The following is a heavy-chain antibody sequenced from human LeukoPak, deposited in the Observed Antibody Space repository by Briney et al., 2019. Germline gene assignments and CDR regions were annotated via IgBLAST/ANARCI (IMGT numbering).Heavy chain of an antibody. V-gene: IGHV3-30*18. D-gene: IGHD3-10*01. Sequence: PGGSLRLSCAASGFTFSSYGMHWVRQAPGKGLEWVAVISYDGSNKYYADSVKGRFTISRDNSKNTLYLQMNSLRAEDTAVYYCAKAISFMVRGGDFDYWGQGTLVTVSS. CDR2: ISYDGSNK. J-gene: IGHJ4*02. CDR3: AKAISFMVRGGDFDY. CDR1: GFTFSSYG.